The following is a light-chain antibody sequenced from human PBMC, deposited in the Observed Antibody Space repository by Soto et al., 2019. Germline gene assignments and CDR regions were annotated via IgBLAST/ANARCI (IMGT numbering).Light chain of an antibody. CDR1: QSVSSN. CDR2: DAS. V-gene: IGKV3-15*01. J-gene: IGKJ5*01. CDR3: QQYHNWPIT. Sequence: VLTQSPGTLSVSPGESATLSCRASQSVSSNLAWHQQKPGQAPRILMYDASTRATGISARFSGSGSGTEFTLTISSLQSEDFAVYYCQQYHNWPITFGQGTRLEI.